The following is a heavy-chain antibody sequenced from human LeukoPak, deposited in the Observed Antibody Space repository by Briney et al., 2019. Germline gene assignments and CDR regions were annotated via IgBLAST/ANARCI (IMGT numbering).Heavy chain of an antibody. D-gene: IGHD3-9*01. CDR2: IYSGDST. CDR3: ARDGRSYDIWTGYRSYYYYGMNV. V-gene: IGHV3-66*01. Sequence: GGSLRLSCAASGFTVTSNYMSWVRQAPGKGLEWVSVIYSGDSTYYADSVKGRFTISRDNSKNTLYLQMNSLRAEDTAVYYCARDGRSYDIWTGYRSYYYYGMNVSGQGTTDSVS. CDR1: GFTVTSNY. J-gene: IGHJ6*02.